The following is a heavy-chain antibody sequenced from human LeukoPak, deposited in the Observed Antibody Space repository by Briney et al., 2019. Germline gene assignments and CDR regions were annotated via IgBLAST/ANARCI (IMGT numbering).Heavy chain of an antibody. CDR3: AKDGLEELLWFGELLPPPNYYYYMDV. Sequence: SGGSLRLSCAASGFTFSTYAMTWVRQAPGKGLEWVSLISGTGGSTYYADSVKGRFTISRDNSKNTLYLQMNSLRAEDTAVYYCAKDGLEELLWFGELLPPPNYYYYMDVWGKGTTVTISS. D-gene: IGHD3-10*01. V-gene: IGHV3-23*01. CDR1: GFTFSTYA. J-gene: IGHJ6*03. CDR2: ISGTGGST.